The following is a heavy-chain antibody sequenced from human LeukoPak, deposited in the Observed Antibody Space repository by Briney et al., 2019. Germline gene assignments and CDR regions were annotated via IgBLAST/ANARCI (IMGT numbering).Heavy chain of an antibody. V-gene: IGHV3-30*18. CDR1: GFTFSSYG. D-gene: IGHD6-19*01. CDR3: AKDRITVAGLGVVYYYYYGMDV. CDR2: ISYDGSNK. Sequence: GRSLRLSCAASGFTFSSYGMHWVRQAPGEGLEWVAVISYDGSNKYYADSVKGRFTISRDNSKNTLYLQMNSLRAEDTAVYYCAKDRITVAGLGVVYYYYYGMDVWGQGTTVTVSS. J-gene: IGHJ6*02.